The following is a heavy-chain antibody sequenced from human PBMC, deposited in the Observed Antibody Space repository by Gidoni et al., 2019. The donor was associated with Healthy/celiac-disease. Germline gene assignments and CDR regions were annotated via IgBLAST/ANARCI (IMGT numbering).Heavy chain of an antibody. J-gene: IGHJ6*02. V-gene: IGHV1-69*01. Sequence: QVQLVQSGAEVKKPGSSVKVSCKASGGTFSSYAISWVRQAPGQGLEWMGGIITSFGTANYAQKFQGRVTMTADESTSTAYMELSSLRSEDTAVYYCEGHTPSRVARGMGVWGQGTTVTVSS. CDR1: GGTFSSYA. D-gene: IGHD3-3*01. CDR3: EGHTPSRVARGMGV. CDR2: IITSFGTA.